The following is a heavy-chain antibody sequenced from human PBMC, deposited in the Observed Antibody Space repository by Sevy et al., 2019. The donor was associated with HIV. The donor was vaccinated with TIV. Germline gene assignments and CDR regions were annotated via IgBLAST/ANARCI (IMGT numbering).Heavy chain of an antibody. CDR1: GASISSSGYY. V-gene: IGHV4-39*01. CDR3: AGPTLTYNNGWSYYDY. Sequence: SETLSLTCTVSGASISSSGYYWGWIRQPPGKGLEWIASIRYSGNTYYNPSLKSRVTISTDTSKNQFSLKLNSVTAADMAMYYCAGPTLTYNNGWSYYDYWGQGTVVTVSS. J-gene: IGHJ4*02. D-gene: IGHD1-20*01. CDR2: IRYSGNT.